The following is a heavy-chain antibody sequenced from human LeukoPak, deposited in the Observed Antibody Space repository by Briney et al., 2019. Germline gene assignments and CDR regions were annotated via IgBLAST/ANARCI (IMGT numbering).Heavy chain of an antibody. CDR2: IYYSGST. CDR3: ARVVDYDILTGYFDY. Sequence: PSETLSLTCTVSGGSISSYYWSWIRQPPGKGLEWIGYIYYSGSTNYNPSLKSRVTISVDTSKNQFSLKLSSVTAADTAVYYCARVVDYDILTGYFDYWGQGTLVTVSS. J-gene: IGHJ4*02. D-gene: IGHD3-9*01. CDR1: GGSISSYY. V-gene: IGHV4-59*01.